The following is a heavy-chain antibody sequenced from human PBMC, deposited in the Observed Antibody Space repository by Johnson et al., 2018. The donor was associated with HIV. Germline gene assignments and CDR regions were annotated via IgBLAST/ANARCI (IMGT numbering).Heavy chain of an antibody. D-gene: IGHD3-10*01. J-gene: IGHJ3*02. V-gene: IGHV3-30*02. Sequence: QVQLVESGGGVVQPGGSLRLSCAASGFSFSSYGMYWVRQAPGKGLEWVAFIRYDGSNKYYADSVKGRFTISRDNSKNTLYLQMNSLRAGDSAVYYCARVGGSWMLDAFDIWGQGTVVTVSS. CDR3: ARVGGSWMLDAFDI. CDR2: IRYDGSNK. CDR1: GFSFSSYG.